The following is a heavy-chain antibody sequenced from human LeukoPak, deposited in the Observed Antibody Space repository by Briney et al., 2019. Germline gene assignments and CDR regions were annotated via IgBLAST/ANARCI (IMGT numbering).Heavy chain of an antibody. CDR2: ISSSGNYI. V-gene: IGHV3-21*01. Sequence: GGSLRLSCAASGFMFSSYSMNWVRQAPGKGLEWISSISSSGNYIYYADSVEGRFTISRDNAKNSLFLQMNSLRAEDTAFYYCAKRVSSSQYNWFDPWGQGTLVSVSS. D-gene: IGHD6-13*01. CDR3: AKRVSSSQYNWFDP. J-gene: IGHJ5*02. CDR1: GFMFSSYS.